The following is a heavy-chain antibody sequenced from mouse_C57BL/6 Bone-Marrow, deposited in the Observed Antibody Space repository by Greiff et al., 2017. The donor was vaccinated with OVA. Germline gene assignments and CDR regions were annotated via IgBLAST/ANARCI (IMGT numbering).Heavy chain of an antibody. CDR1: GYTFTSYW. J-gene: IGHJ2*01. CDR2: INPSSGYT. Sequence: VQRVESGAELAKPGASVKLSCKASGYTFTSYWMHWVKQRPGQGLEWIGYINPSSGYTKYNQKFKDKATLTADKSSSTAYMQLSSLTYEDSAVYYCAKDPNSSFDYWGQGTTLTVSS. D-gene: IGHD4-1*01. CDR3: AKDPNSSFDY. V-gene: IGHV1-7*01.